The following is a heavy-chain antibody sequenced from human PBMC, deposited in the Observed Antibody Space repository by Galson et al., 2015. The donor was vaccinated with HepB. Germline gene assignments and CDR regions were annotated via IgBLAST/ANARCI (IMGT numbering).Heavy chain of an antibody. CDR1: GFTFSSYA. V-gene: IGHV3-30*04. CDR2: ISYDGSNK. J-gene: IGHJ6*02. CDR3: ARDTYYYGMDV. Sequence: SLRLSCAASGFTFSSYAMHWVRQAPGKGLEWVAVISYDGSNKYYADSVKGRFTISRDNSKNTLYLQMNSLRAEDTAVYYCARDTYYYGMDVWGQGTTVTVSS.